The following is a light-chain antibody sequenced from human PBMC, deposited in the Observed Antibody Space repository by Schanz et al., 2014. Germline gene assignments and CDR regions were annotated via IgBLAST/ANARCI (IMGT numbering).Light chain of an antibody. V-gene: IGKV3-20*01. J-gene: IGKJ4*01. CDR3: QQYSSSLT. CDR1: QSVSSN. Sequence: EIVLTQSPGTLSLSPGERATLSCRANQSVSSNLAWYQQKPGQAPRLLIYGASRRAAGIPDRFSGSGSGTDFTLTISRLEPEDSAVYYCQQYSSSLTFGGGTKVEIK. CDR2: GAS.